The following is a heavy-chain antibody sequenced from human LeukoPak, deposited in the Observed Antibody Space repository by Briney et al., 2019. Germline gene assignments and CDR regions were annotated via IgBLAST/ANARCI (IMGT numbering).Heavy chain of an antibody. J-gene: IGHJ4*02. V-gene: IGHV1-18*01. CDR2: ISTYNGDT. CDR1: GYTLTNYG. Sequence: ASVKVSCKTSGYTLTNYGINWVRQPPGQGLEWMGWISTYNGDTKYAQKFQGRVTMTTDTSTSTAYMELRSLRSDDTAVYYCARDPSNTSGWRAWGDYWGQGILVTVSS. CDR3: ARDPSNTSGWRAWGDY. D-gene: IGHD6-25*01.